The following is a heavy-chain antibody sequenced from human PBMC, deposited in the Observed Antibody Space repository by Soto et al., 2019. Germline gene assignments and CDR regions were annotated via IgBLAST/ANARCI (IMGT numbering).Heavy chain of an antibody. J-gene: IGHJ5*02. D-gene: IGHD6-19*01. V-gene: IGHV1-18*01. CDR3: ARSRSGSAWDNWFDP. CDR1: GYTVTSYG. Sequence: ASVKVSCKASGYTVTSYGISWVRQAPGQGLEWMGWISAYNGNTDYAQKLQGRVTMTTDTSTSTAYMELRSLRSDDTAIYYCARSRSGSAWDNWFDPWGQGTLVTVSS. CDR2: ISAYNGNT.